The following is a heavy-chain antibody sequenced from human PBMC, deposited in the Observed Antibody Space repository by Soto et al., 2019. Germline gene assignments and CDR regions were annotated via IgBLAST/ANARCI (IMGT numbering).Heavy chain of an antibody. CDR3: ARETYSSSWPDY. Sequence: QVQLVQSGAEVKKPGSSVKVSCKASGGTFSSYTISWVRQAPGQGLEWMGRIIPILGIANYAQKFQGRVTSTADKSTSTAYMELSSLRSEDTAVYYCARETYSSSWPDYWGQGTLVTVSS. J-gene: IGHJ4*02. D-gene: IGHD6-13*01. CDR1: GGTFSSYT. V-gene: IGHV1-69*02. CDR2: IIPILGIA.